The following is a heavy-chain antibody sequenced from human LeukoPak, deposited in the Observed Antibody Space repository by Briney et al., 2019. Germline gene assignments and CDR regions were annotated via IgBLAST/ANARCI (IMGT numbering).Heavy chain of an antibody. Sequence: GGSLRLSCAASGFTFSSYAMSWVRQAPGKGLEWVSAISGSGGSTYYADSVKGRFTISRDNPNSILYLQMNSLRDEDTAIYYCARGTSWISPDWYMDVWGEGATVTVSS. CDR1: GFTFSSYA. CDR3: ARGTSWISPDWYMDV. J-gene: IGHJ6*03. V-gene: IGHV3-23*01. CDR2: ISGSGGST. D-gene: IGHD2-2*03.